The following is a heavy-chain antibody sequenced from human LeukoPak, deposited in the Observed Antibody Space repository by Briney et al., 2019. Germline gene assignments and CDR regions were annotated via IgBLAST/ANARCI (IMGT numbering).Heavy chain of an antibody. CDR3: ATLYHDHGAY. J-gene: IGHJ4*02. D-gene: IGHD4-17*01. CDR1: RVTFTNNT. Sequence: PVGALRLSSAAPRVTFTNNTMCWVREGPRGGRWWVTAISGSGATYYAAPVKGRFAISRDNSKNTLYLQMNSLTAEDTALYYCATLYHDHGAYWGQGTLVTVSS. V-gene: IGHV3-23*01. CDR2: ISGSGAT.